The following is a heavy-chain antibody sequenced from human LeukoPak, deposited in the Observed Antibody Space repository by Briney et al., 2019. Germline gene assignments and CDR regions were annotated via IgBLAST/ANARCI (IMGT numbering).Heavy chain of an antibody. V-gene: IGHV3-30*04. CDR2: ISYDGSNK. Sequence: GGSLRLSCAASGFTFSSYAMHWVRQAPGKGLEWVAVISYDGSNKYYADSVEGRFTISRDNSKNTLYLQMNSLRAEDTAVYYCARALGVGATGGYWGQGTLVTVSS. CDR3: ARALGVGATGGY. J-gene: IGHJ4*02. D-gene: IGHD1-26*01. CDR1: GFTFSSYA.